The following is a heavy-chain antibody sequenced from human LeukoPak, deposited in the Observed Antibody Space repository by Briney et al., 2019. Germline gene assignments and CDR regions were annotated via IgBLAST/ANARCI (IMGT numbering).Heavy chain of an antibody. D-gene: IGHD2-2*02. CDR2: INHSGST. J-gene: IGHJ5*02. Sequence: SETLSLTCAVYGGPFSGYYWSWIRQPPGKGLEWIGEINHSGSTNYNPSLKSRVTISVDTSKNQFSLKLSSVTAADTAVYYCARDRGGYCSSTSCHTFDPWGQGTLVTVSS. V-gene: IGHV4-34*01. CDR1: GGPFSGYY. CDR3: ARDRGGYCSSTSCHTFDP.